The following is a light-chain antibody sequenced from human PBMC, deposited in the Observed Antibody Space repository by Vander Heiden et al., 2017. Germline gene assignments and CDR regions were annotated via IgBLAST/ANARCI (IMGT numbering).Light chain of an antibody. CDR3: GTWDSILTAVV. CDR1: SSNIGKNY. V-gene: IGLV1-51*01. Sequence: QSVLTHPPSVSAAPGQKVTISYPGRSSNIGKNYVSWYQQLPGTAPKLLIYDNNKRPSGIPDRFSGSKSGTSATLGITGLQTGDEADYYCGTWDSILTAVVFGPGTKVTVL. J-gene: IGLJ1*01. CDR2: DNN.